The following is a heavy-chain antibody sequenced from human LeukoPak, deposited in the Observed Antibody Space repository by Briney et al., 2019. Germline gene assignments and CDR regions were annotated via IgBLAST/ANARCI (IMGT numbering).Heavy chain of an antibody. D-gene: IGHD3-22*01. CDR1: GGTLSNYA. Sequence: ASVKVSCKASGGTLSNYAINWVRQAPGPGLEWMGGIIPIFGTANYAQKFQGRGTITADESTSTVYMELNSLKSEDTAVYYCARGWDYDSGGRPTAYVYWGQGTLVTVSS. CDR3: ARGWDYDSGGRPTAYVY. V-gene: IGHV1-69*13. J-gene: IGHJ4*02. CDR2: IIPIFGTA.